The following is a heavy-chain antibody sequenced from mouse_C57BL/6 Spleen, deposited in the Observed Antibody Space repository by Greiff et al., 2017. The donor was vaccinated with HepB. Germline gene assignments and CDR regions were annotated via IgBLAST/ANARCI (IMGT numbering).Heavy chain of an antibody. J-gene: IGHJ2*01. CDR3: ARDYRGFDY. V-gene: IGHV5-4*01. CDR2: ISDGGSYT. Sequence: EVMLVESGGGLVKPGGSLKLSCAASGFTFSSYAMSWVRQTPEKRLEWVATISDGGSYTYYPDNVKGRFTISRDNAKNNLYLQMSHLKSEDTAMYYCARDYRGFDYWGQGTTLTVSS. CDR1: GFTFSSYA.